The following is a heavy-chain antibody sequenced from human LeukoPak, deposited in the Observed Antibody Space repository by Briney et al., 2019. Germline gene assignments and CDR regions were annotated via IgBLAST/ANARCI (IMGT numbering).Heavy chain of an antibody. V-gene: IGHV1-46*01. Sequence: ASVKVSCKASGYTFTSYYMHWVRQAPGQGLEWMGIINPSGGSTSYAEKFQGRVTMTRDMSTSTDYMELSSLRSEDTAVYYCARDNSVEDTAWWFDPWGQGTLVTVSS. J-gene: IGHJ5*02. CDR3: ARDNSVEDTAWWFDP. CDR1: GYTFTSYY. D-gene: IGHD4-23*01. CDR2: INPSGGST.